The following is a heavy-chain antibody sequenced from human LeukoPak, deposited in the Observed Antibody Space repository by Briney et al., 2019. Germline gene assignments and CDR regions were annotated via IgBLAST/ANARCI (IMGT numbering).Heavy chain of an antibody. CDR2: INPVDSET. V-gene: IGHV5-51*01. CDR3: ARQGCTTTSCHTIDY. J-gene: IGHJ4*02. Sequence: GESLKISCEGSGYTYTKSWIAWVRQMPGKGLELIGIINPVDSETRYSPSFQGQVTISVDKSISTAYLQWSSLKASDTAMYYCARQGCTTTSCHTIDYWGQGTLVTVSS. CDR1: GYTYTKSW. D-gene: IGHD2-2*02.